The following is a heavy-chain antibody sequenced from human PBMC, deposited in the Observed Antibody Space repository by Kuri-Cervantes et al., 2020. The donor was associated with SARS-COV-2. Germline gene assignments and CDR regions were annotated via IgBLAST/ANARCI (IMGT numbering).Heavy chain of an antibody. D-gene: IGHD3-10*01. CDR2: INPNSGGT. J-gene: IGHJ4*02. CDR3: ATANGSGSYLG. CDR1: GYTFTGYY. Sequence: ASVKVSCKASGYTFTGYYMHWVRQAPGQGLEWMGWINPNSGGTNYAQKFQGRVTMTRDTSISTAYMELSSLRSEDTAVYYCATANGSGSYLGWGQGTLVTVSS. V-gene: IGHV1-2*02.